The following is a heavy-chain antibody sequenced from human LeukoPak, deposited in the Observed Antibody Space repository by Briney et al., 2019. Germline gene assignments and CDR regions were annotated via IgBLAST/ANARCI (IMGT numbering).Heavy chain of an antibody. CDR1: GGSISSSSYY. CDR2: INHSGST. CDR3: ARRNNYDILTGYYSYYYYMDV. D-gene: IGHD3-9*01. V-gene: IGHV4-39*07. J-gene: IGHJ6*03. Sequence: PSETLSLTCTVSGGSISSSSYYWGWIRQPPGKGLEWIGEINHSGSTNYNPSLKSRVTISVDTSKNQFSLKLSSVTAADTAVYYCARRNNYDILTGYYSYYYYMDVWGKGTTVTISS.